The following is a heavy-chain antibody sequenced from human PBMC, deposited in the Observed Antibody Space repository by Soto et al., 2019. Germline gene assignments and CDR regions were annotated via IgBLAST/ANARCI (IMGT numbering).Heavy chain of an antibody. V-gene: IGHV3-15*07. D-gene: IGHD5-12*01. CDR2: IKSKTDGGTT. CDR1: GFTFSNAL. Sequence: WGSLRLSCAASGFTFSNALMNWVRQAPGKGLEWVGRIKSKTDGGTTDYAAPVKGRFTISRDDSKNTLYLQMNSLKTEDTAVYYCTTDLEATKSYYFDYWGQGTLVTVSS. J-gene: IGHJ4*02. CDR3: TTDLEATKSYYFDY.